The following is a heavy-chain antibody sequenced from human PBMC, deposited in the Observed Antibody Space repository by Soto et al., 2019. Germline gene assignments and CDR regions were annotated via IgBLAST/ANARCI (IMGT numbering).Heavy chain of an antibody. V-gene: IGHV1-3*01. CDR1: GYTFTSYA. J-gene: IGHJ6*02. CDR2: INAGNGNT. Sequence: ASVKVSCKASGYTFTSYAMHWVRQAPGQRLEWMGWINAGNGNTKYSQKFQGRVTITRDTSASTAYMELSSLRSEDTAVYYCARDGGDCGYRLIYYYCVGMDVWGQGTTVTVSS. CDR3: ARDGGDCGYRLIYYYCVGMDV. D-gene: IGHD2-21*02.